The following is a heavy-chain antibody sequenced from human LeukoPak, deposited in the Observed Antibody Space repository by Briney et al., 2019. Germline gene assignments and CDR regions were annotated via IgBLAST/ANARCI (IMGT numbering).Heavy chain of an antibody. V-gene: IGHV3-23*01. CDR3: AKDRRMTTVTCLDY. CDR2: ISNGGGTT. CDR1: GFTFSSYA. Sequence: GGSLRLSCAASGFTFSSYAMSWVRQAPGKGLEWVSLISNGGGTTYYADSVKGRFTISRDNSENTLYLQMNSLRAEDTAIYYCAKDRRMTTVTCLDYWGQGTLVTVSS. J-gene: IGHJ4*02. D-gene: IGHD4-17*01.